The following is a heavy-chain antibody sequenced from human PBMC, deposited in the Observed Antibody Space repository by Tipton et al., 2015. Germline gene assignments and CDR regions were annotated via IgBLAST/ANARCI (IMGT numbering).Heavy chain of an antibody. CDR2: IYDSGST. CDR3: AREGWNSDSSGYDY. V-gene: IGHV4-59*01. CDR1: GDSISSYY. Sequence: TLSLTCTVSGDSISSYYWSWIRQPPGKGLEWIGHIYDSGSTNYNPSLKSRVTISVDTSKNQFSLKLGSVTAADTAVYYCAREGWNSDSSGYDYWGQGTLVTVSS. J-gene: IGHJ4*02. D-gene: IGHD3-22*01.